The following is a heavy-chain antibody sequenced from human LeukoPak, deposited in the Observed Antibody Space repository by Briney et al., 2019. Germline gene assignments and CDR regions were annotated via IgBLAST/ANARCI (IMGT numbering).Heavy chain of an antibody. J-gene: IGHJ6*04. V-gene: IGHV3-30*04. CDR1: GFTFSSYA. Sequence: GGSLRLSCAASGFTFSSYAMHWVRQAPGKGLEWVAVISYDGSNKYYADSVKGRFTISRDNSKNTLYLQMNSLRAEDTAVYYCAGDGGGAAMVRGVIQYYYYYGMDVWGKGTTVTVSS. CDR3: AGDGGGAAMVRGVIQYYYYYGMDV. CDR2: ISYDGSNK. D-gene: IGHD3-10*01.